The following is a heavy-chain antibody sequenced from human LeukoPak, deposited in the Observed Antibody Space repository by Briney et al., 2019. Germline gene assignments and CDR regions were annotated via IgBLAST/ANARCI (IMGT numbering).Heavy chain of an antibody. D-gene: IGHD5-18*01. CDR3: ARDTASLFDY. Sequence: SETLSLTYTVSGGSISSYYWSWIRQPPGKGLEWIGYIYSSGSTNYNPTLKSRVTISVDTSKNQFSLNLSSVTAADTAVYYCARDTASLFDYWGQGTLVTVSS. J-gene: IGHJ4*02. V-gene: IGHV4-59*01. CDR2: IYSSGST. CDR1: GGSISSYY.